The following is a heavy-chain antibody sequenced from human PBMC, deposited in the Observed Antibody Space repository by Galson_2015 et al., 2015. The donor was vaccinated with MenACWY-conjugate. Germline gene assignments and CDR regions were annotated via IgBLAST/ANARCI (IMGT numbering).Heavy chain of an antibody. CDR1: GFSLSTRRVG. J-gene: IGHJ3*01. CDR2: IYWDDDK. Sequence: PALVKPTQTLTLTCTFSGFSLSTRRVGVGRIRQPPGQALEWLSPIYWDDDKRYSPSLKSRLTITKDTSKNQVVLSMTNMDPVDTATYYCAHSPYCSTTSCYAARAFDVWGQGTVVTVSS. V-gene: IGHV2-5*02. D-gene: IGHD2-2*01. CDR3: AHSPYCSTTSCYAARAFDV.